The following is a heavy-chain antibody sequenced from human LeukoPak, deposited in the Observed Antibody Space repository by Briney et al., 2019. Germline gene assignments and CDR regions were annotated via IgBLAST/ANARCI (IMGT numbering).Heavy chain of an antibody. CDR3: ASDSSSWYLGYGLDV. CDR2: INPSGEST. Sequence: ASVKVSCKASGYTFTSYGISWVRQAPGQGLEWMGTINPSGESTSYAQKFQGRVTMTRDTSTSTVYMELSSLKSEDTAVYYCASDSSSWYLGYGLDVWGQGTTVTVSS. D-gene: IGHD6-13*01. J-gene: IGHJ6*02. V-gene: IGHV1-46*01. CDR1: GYTFTSYG.